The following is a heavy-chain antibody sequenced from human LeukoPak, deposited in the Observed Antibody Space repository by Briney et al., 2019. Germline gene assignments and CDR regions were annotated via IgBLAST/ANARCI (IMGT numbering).Heavy chain of an antibody. CDR3: ARDHNYDYGMDV. V-gene: IGHV3-21*01. J-gene: IGHJ6*02. D-gene: IGHD3-22*01. Sequence: TGGSLRLSCAASGFTFSSYSMNWVRQAPGKGLEWVSSISSSSSYIYYADSVKGRFTISRDNAKNSLYLQMNSLRAEDTAVYYCARDHNYDYGMDVWGQGTTVTVSS. CDR1: GFTFSSYS. CDR2: ISSSSSYI.